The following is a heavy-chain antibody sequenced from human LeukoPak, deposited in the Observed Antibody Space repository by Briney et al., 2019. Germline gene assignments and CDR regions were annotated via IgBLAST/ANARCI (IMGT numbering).Heavy chain of an antibody. V-gene: IGHV3-48*03. D-gene: IGHD2-8*01. CDR1: GFTFSSYE. CDR2: ISSSGSTI. J-gene: IGHJ6*03. Sequence: GGSLRLSCAASGFTFSSYEMNWVRQAPGQGLEWVSYISSSGSTIYYADSVKGRFIISRDRSKNITYLQMNSLRAEDTAVYYCAKDRCSNGIGCLYYYMDVWGKGTTVTISS. CDR3: AKDRCSNGIGCLYYYMDV.